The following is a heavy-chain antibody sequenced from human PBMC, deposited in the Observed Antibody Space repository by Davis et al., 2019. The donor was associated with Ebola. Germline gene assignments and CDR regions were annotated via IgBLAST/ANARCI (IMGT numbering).Heavy chain of an antibody. J-gene: IGHJ4*02. CDR3: ARDYCSGGSCYPFDY. CDR2: ISSSGSTI. D-gene: IGHD2-15*01. CDR1: GFTFSDYY. Sequence: PGGSLRLSCAASGFTFSDYYMSWIRQAPGKGLEWVSYISSSGSTIYYADSVKGRFTISRDNAKNSLYLQMNSLRAEDTAVYYCARDYCSGGSCYPFDYWGQGTLVTVSS. V-gene: IGHV3-11*01.